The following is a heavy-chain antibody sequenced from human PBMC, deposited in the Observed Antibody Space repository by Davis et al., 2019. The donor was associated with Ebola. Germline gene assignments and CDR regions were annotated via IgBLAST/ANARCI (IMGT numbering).Heavy chain of an antibody. J-gene: IGHJ5*02. Sequence: SVKVSCKASGGTFSSYAISWVRQAPGQGLEWMGGIIPIFGTANYAQKFQGRVTITADKSTSTAYRELSSLRSEDTAVYYCARSHHYYDSSGYYLWGQGTLVTVSS. CDR3: ARSHHYYDSSGYYL. D-gene: IGHD3-22*01. CDR1: GGTFSSYA. CDR2: IIPIFGTA. V-gene: IGHV1-69*06.